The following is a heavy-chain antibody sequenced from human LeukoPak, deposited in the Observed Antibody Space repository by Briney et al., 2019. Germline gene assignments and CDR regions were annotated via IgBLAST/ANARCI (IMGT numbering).Heavy chain of an antibody. J-gene: IGHJ5*02. CDR3: AKDRLSGLSNWFDP. D-gene: IGHD6-19*01. Sequence: PGGSLRLSCAASGFTFDDYAMHWVRQAPGKGLEGVSGISWNSGSIGYADSVKGRFTISRDNAKNSLYLQMNSLRAEDTALYYCAKDRLSGLSNWFDPWGQGTLVTVSS. V-gene: IGHV3-9*01. CDR2: ISWNSGSI. CDR1: GFTFDDYA.